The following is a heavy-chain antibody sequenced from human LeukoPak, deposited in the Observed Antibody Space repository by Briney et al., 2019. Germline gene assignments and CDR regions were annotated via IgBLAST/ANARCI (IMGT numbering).Heavy chain of an antibody. CDR2: IIPIFGTA. Sequence: SVKVSCKASGGTFSSYAISWVRQAPGQGHEWMGGIIPIFGTANYAQKFQGRVTITADESTSTAYMELSSLRSEDTAVYYCARDGGSGSYYHWFDPWGQGTLVTVSS. D-gene: IGHD1-26*01. CDR1: GGTFSSYA. V-gene: IGHV1-69*13. CDR3: ARDGGSGSYYHWFDP. J-gene: IGHJ5*02.